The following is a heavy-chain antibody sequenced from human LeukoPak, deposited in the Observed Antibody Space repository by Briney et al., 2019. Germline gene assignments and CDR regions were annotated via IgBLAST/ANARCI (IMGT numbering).Heavy chain of an antibody. CDR1: GGSISSYY. D-gene: IGHD2-15*01. V-gene: IGHV4-59*08. Sequence: SETLSLTCTVSGGSISSYYWSWIRQPPGKGLEWIGYIYYSGNTDSNPSLKSRVTISVDTSKNQCSLKLSSVTAADTAVYYCARTYCSGGSCHFDYWGQGTLVTVSS. CDR2: IYYSGNT. J-gene: IGHJ4*02. CDR3: ARTYCSGGSCHFDY.